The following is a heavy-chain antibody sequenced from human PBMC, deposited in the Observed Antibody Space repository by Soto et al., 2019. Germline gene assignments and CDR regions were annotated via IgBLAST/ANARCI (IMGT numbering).Heavy chain of an antibody. CDR3: ARQRGYSGYDYLAGGVDC. J-gene: IGHJ4*02. CDR1: GGSISSYY. CDR2: IYYSGST. D-gene: IGHD5-12*01. Sequence: QVQLQESGPGLVKPSETLSLTCTVSGGSISSYYWSWIRQPPGKGLEWIGYIYYSGSTNYNPSLKSRVTISVDTSKNQFSLKLSSVTAADTAVYYCARQRGYSGYDYLAGGVDCWGQGTLVTVSS. V-gene: IGHV4-59*08.